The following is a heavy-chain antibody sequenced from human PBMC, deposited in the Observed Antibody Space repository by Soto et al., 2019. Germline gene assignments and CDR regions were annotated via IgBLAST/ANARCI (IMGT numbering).Heavy chain of an antibody. CDR1: VLTFSIYE. V-gene: IGHV3-48*03. J-gene: IGHJ4*02. CDR2: ISSSDFDSFSTI. Sequence: PRGSLILSCASSVLTFSIYELNWVRQAPGKGLEWVSYISSSDFDSFSTIYYAGSVKGRFTISRDNAKNSLYLQMNSLRAEDTAVYYCARVGNPLDYWGQGTLVTVSS. CDR3: ARVGNPLDY. D-gene: IGHD1-1*01.